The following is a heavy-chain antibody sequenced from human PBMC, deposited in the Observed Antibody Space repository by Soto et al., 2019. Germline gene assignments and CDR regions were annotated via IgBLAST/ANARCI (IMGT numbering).Heavy chain of an antibody. CDR3: AIDSDGGY. J-gene: IGHJ4*02. Sequence: EVRLSESGGGLVQPGESLRLSCAASGCNFSIYSMIWVRQAPGKGLEWVSGISATTGNTYYTNSVKGRFTISRDNLENTLFRQMNNLRAEDTALYYCAIDSDGGYWGQGTLVTVSS. V-gene: IGHV3-23*01. CDR2: ISATTGNT. D-gene: IGHD2-15*01. CDR1: GCNFSIYS.